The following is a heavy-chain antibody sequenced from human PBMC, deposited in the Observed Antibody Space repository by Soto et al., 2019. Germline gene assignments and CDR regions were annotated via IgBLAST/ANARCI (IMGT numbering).Heavy chain of an antibody. V-gene: IGHV3-9*01. J-gene: IGHJ4*02. Sequence: EVQLVESGGGLVQPGRSLRLSCAASGFTFDDYAMHWVRQGPGKGLEWVSSISWNSGNLGYADSVKGRFTISRDNAKNSLYLQMNSLRGEDTALYYCAKGASNKVFAFNDYWGQGTLVTVSS. D-gene: IGHD3-3*02. CDR3: AKGASNKVFAFNDY. CDR2: ISWNSGNL. CDR1: GFTFDDYA.